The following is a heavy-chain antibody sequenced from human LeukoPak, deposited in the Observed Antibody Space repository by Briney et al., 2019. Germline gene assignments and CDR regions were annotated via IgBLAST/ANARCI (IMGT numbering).Heavy chain of an antibody. CDR3: ARDPHDFWSGYCNY. CDR1: GFTFSSYW. D-gene: IGHD3-3*01. V-gene: IGHV3-7*01. Sequence: PGGSLRLSCAASGFTFSSYWMSWVRQAPGKGLEWVANIKQDGSEKYYVDSVKGRFTISRDNAKSSLYLQMNSLRAEDTAVYYCARDPHDFWSGYCNYWGQGTLVTVSS. CDR2: IKQDGSEK. J-gene: IGHJ4*02.